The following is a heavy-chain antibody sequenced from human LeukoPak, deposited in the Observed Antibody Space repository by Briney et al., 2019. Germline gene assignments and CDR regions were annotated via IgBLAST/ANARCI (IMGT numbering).Heavy chain of an antibody. CDR3: ARGGYDILTGYYP. D-gene: IGHD3-9*01. CDR2: IKQDGSEK. J-gene: IGHJ5*02. V-gene: IGHV3-7*01. CDR1: GFTVSSNY. Sequence: GGSLRLSCAASGFTVSSNYMNWVRQAPGKGLEWVANIKQDGSEKYYVDSVKGRFTISRDNAKNSLYLQMNSLRAEDTAVYYCARGGYDILTGYYPWGQGTLVTVSS.